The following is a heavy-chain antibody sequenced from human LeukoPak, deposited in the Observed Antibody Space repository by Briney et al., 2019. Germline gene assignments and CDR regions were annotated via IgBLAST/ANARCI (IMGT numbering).Heavy chain of an antibody. CDR1: GFTFSSYW. Sequence: PGGSLRLSCAASGFTFSSYWMSWVRQAPGKGLEWVANIKKDGSEKYYVDSVKGRFTISRDNAQRSVYLQMNSLRAEDTAVYYCAREPHLVAASNPDYWGQGTLVTVSS. V-gene: IGHV3-7*01. J-gene: IGHJ4*02. CDR2: IKKDGSEK. CDR3: AREPHLVAASNPDY. D-gene: IGHD5-12*01.